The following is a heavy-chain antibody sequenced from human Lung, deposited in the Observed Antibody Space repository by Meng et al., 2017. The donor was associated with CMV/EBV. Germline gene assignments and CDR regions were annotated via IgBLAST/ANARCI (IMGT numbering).Heavy chain of an antibody. CDR1: EYSFANYW. V-gene: IGHV5-51*01. J-gene: IGHJ4*02. D-gene: IGHD1-26*01. Sequence: KVSCKASEYSFANYWIGWVRQMPGKGLEWMGIIYPADSDTKYSPSFQGQVTISADKSINTAYLQWSSLKASDTAMYYCARQGRGGVVGANTLDYWGQGTLVTVSS. CDR2: IYPADSDT. CDR3: ARQGRGGVVGANTLDY.